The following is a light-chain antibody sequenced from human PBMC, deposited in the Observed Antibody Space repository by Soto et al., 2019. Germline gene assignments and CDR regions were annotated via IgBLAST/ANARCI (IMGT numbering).Light chain of an antibody. CDR3: QQYNNWPPTWT. V-gene: IGKV3-20*01. CDR1: QSVSSSY. Sequence: EFVLTQSPGTLSLSPGDSATLSCRASQSVSSSYLAWYQQKPGQAPRLLIYGASSRATGIPDRFSGSGSGTEFTLTISSLQSEDFAVYYCQQYNNWPPTWTCGQGTKVDIK. CDR2: GAS. J-gene: IGKJ1*01.